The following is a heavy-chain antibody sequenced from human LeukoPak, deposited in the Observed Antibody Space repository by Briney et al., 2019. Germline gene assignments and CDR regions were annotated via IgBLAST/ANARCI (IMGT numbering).Heavy chain of an antibody. V-gene: IGHV3-9*01. J-gene: IGHJ4*02. Sequence: PGGSLRLSCAASGFTFDDYAMHWVRQAPGKGLEWVSGISWNSGSIGYADSVKGRFTISRDNAKNSLYLQMNSLRAEDTAVYYCAKGEGLEYLSLDYWGQGTLVTVSS. CDR2: ISWNSGSI. CDR1: GFTFDDYA. CDR3: AKGEGLEYLSLDY. D-gene: IGHD2/OR15-2a*01.